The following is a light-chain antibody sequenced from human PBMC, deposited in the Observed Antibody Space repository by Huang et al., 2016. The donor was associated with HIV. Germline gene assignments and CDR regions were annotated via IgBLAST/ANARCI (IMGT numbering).Light chain of an antibody. CDR1: QSVSSY. CDR3: QQRSKSLT. CDR2: DAS. J-gene: IGKJ4*01. V-gene: IGKV3-11*01. Sequence: EIVLTQSPATLSLSPGERATLSCRASQSVSSYLAWYQHNPGQAPRLLIYDASNRATGIPARCSGSGSGTDFTLTISSLEPEDFAVYYCQQRSKSLTFGGGTKVEIK.